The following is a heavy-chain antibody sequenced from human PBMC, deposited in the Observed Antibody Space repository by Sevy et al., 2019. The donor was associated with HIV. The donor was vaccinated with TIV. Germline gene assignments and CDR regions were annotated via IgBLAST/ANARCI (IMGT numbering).Heavy chain of an antibody. CDR1: GFTFSLYA. D-gene: IGHD1-20*01. J-gene: IGHJ4*02. Sequence: GGSLRLSCAASGFTFSLYAVTWVRQAPGEGLEWVSTISVGGGSTYYADSVKGRFTISRDNSKNTLYLQMNSLGAGDTAIYFCAKVYKPTSRHYFFDYWGQGTLVTVSS. CDR3: AKVYKPTSRHYFFDY. V-gene: IGHV3-23*01. CDR2: ISVGGGST.